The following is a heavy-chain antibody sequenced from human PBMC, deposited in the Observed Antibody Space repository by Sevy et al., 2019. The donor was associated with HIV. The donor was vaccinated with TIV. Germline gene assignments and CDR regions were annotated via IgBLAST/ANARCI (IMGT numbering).Heavy chain of an antibody. J-gene: IGHJ4*02. CDR1: GFIFNSYV. CDR2: ISASGGST. CDR3: AGAGMGAKVFDY. Sequence: GGSLRLSCAASGFIFNSYVMSWVRQAPGKGLEWVSGISASGGSTFYADSVKGRFTISRDNFKNALYLEMNSLRVEDTDVDYCAGAGMGAKVFDYWGQGTLVTVSS. V-gene: IGHV3-23*01. D-gene: IGHD1-26*01.